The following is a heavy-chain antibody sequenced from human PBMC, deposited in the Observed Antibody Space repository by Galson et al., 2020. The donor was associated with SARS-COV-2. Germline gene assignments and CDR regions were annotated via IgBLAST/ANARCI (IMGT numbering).Heavy chain of an antibody. CDR1: GGSISSGRYY. CDR3: ARDWVVAARPCYYYYYGMDV. Sequence: SETLSLTCTVSGGSISSGRYYWSWIRQHPGKGLEWIGYIYYSGSTYYNPSLKSRVTISVDTSKNQFSLKLSSVTAADTAVYYCARDWVVAARPCYYYYYGMDVWGQGTTVTVSS. D-gene: IGHD2-15*01. J-gene: IGHJ6*02. CDR2: IYYSGST. V-gene: IGHV4-31*03.